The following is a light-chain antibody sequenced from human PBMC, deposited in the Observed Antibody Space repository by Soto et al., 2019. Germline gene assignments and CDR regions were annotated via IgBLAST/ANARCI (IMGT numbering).Light chain of an antibody. CDR3: LQHHAWPWT. J-gene: IGKJ1*01. V-gene: IGKV3-15*01. CDR1: QSVNGY. CDR2: RIF. Sequence: EIVMTQSPGTLSVFLGESVTLSCRASQSVNGYLDWFQHKPGQAPRLVLKRIFIRSIGVPARFSGSGSETEFTLTINGLQSEDSGVYYCLQHHAWPWTFGQGTKVEIK.